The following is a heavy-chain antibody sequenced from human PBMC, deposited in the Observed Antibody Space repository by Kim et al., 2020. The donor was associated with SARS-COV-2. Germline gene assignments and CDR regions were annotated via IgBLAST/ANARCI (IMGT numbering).Heavy chain of an antibody. Sequence: EYAVSVKSRITINPATSKNQFSLQLNSVTPEDTAVYYCARVYSVTKAFDYWGQGTLVTVSS. J-gene: IGHJ4*02. D-gene: IGHD3-3*01. V-gene: IGHV6-1*01. CDR3: ARVYSVTKAFDY.